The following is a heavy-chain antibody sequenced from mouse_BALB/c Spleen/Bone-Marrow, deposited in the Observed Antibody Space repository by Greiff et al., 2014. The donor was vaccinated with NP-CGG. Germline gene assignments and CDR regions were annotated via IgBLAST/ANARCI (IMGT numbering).Heavy chain of an antibody. CDR3: AREMAMDY. J-gene: IGHJ4*01. V-gene: IGHV5-4*02. CDR1: GFTFSDYY. CDR2: ISDGGSYT. Sequence: EVQRVESGGGLVKPGGSLKLSCAASGFTFSDYYMYWVRQTPAKRLEWVATISDGGSYTYYPDSVKGRFTISRDNANNNLYLQMSSLKSEDTAMYYCAREMAMDYWGQGTSVTVSS.